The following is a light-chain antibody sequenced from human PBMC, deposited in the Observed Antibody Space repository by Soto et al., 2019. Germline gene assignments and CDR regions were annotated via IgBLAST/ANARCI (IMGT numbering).Light chain of an antibody. Sequence: DIQMTQSPSALSASIGDRVTITCRASQSISIWLAWYQQKPGKAPKLLIYRASSVKSGVPPRFSGSGSGRDFTLTISSLRPEDTATYFCQQSYISPPWTFGQGNKVDI. V-gene: IGKV1-39*01. J-gene: IGKJ1*01. CDR1: QSISIW. CDR2: RAS. CDR3: QQSYISPPWT.